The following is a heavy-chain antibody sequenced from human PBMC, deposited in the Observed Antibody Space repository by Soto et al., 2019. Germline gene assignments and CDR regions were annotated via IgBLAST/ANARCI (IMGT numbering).Heavy chain of an antibody. J-gene: IGHJ4*02. D-gene: IGHD3-22*01. V-gene: IGHV4-31*03. CDR3: ASLNDSSGYYSDY. CDR2: IYYSGST. CDR1: GGSISSGGYY. Sequence: SETLSLTCTVSGGSISSGGYYWSWIRQHPGKGLEWIGYIYYSGSTYYNPSLKSRVTISVDTSKNQFSLKLSSVTAADTAVYYCASLNDSSGYYSDYWGQGTLVTVSS.